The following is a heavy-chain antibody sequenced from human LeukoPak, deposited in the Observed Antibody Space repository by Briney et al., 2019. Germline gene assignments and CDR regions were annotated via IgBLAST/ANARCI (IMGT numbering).Heavy chain of an antibody. J-gene: IGHJ4*02. CDR3: ASSDFWSGYYGPLGFDY. D-gene: IGHD3-3*01. CDR1: CGSMSRYY. V-gene: IGHV4-4*07. Sequence: SETLSLIRTVSCGSMSRYYWIWIRHPAGKALEWIGRIYTSGSTNYNTSLKRRVTMSVDTSKNQFSLKLSSVTAADTAVYYCASSDFWSGYYGPLGFDYWGQGTLVTVSS. CDR2: IYTSGST.